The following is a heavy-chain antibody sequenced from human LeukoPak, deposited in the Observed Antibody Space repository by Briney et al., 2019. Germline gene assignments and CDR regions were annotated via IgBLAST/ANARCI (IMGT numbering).Heavy chain of an antibody. CDR1: GFTFSNHW. CDR3: ARDHRGCFDY. Sequence: GGSLRLSCAVSGFTFSNHWMSWVRQAPGKGLEWVANIKQDGSEKYYVDSVEGRFTISRDNAKNSLYLQMNSLRAEDTAVYYCARDHRGCFDYWGQGTLVTVSS. D-gene: IGHD6-25*01. J-gene: IGHJ4*02. V-gene: IGHV3-7*01. CDR2: IKQDGSEK.